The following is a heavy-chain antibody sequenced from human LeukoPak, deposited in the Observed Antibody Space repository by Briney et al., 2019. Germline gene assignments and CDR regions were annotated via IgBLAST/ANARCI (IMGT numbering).Heavy chain of an antibody. V-gene: IGHV3-21*01. CDR2: ISSSSSYI. Sequence: GGSLRLSCAASGFTFSSYSMNSVRQAPGKGLEWVSSISSSSSYIYYADTVKGRFTISRDNAKNSLYLQMNSLRAEDTAVYYCAREAVLMVYATSDAFDIWGQGTMVTVSS. D-gene: IGHD2-8*01. CDR1: GFTFSSYS. CDR3: AREAVLMVYATSDAFDI. J-gene: IGHJ3*02.